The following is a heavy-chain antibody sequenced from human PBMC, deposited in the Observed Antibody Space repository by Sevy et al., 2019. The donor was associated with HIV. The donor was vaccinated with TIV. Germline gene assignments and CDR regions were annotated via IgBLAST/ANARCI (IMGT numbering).Heavy chain of an antibody. CDR2: INTDGQMT. D-gene: IGHD1-26*01. CDR1: GVTLNTYW. J-gene: IGHJ4*02. CDR3: ARGTSGTFGL. Sequence: GGSLRLSCVASGVTLNTYWMHWVRQAPGKGLRWVSRINTDGQMTSFADSVKGRFTISRDNAKNTIYLQMDSLRAEDTAVYFCARGTSGTFGLWGRGTLVTVSS. V-gene: IGHV3-74*01.